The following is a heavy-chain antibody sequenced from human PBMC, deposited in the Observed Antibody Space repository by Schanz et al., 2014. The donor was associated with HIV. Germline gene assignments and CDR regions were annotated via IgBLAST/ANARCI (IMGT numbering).Heavy chain of an antibody. V-gene: IGHV3-11*01. D-gene: IGHD3-10*01. CDR2: ISVSGNSI. Sequence: QVQLVESGGGLVKPGGSLRLSCAASGFSLRDYYMSWIRQAPGKGLQWISYISVSGNSIYYADSVKGRFTISRDNAKNSMFLQMNSLRAEDTAVYYCARDTVRGVKDSMDVWGQGTTVTVSS. CDR3: ARDTVRGVKDSMDV. J-gene: IGHJ6*02. CDR1: GFSLRDYY.